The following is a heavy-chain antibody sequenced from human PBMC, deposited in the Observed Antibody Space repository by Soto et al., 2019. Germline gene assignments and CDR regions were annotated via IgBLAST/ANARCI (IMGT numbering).Heavy chain of an antibody. J-gene: IGHJ4*02. CDR3: AKGTPYYYDSSGYSYYFDY. CDR2: IIPIFGTA. V-gene: IGHV1-69*13. D-gene: IGHD3-22*01. CDR1: GGTFSSYA. Sequence: SVKVSCKASGGTFSSYAISWVRQAPGQGLEWMGGIIPIFGTANYAQKFQGRVTITADESTSTAYMELSSLRSEDTAVYYCAKGTPYYYDSSGYSYYFDYWGQGALVTVSS.